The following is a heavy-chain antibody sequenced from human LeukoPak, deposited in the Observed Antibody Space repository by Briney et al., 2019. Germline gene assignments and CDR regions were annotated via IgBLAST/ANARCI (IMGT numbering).Heavy chain of an antibody. CDR1: GASISSYY. J-gene: IGHJ4*02. V-gene: IGHV4-4*07. CDR3: ARGSKKTVYHTLDY. D-gene: IGHD2-2*01. Sequence: PSETLSLTCTVSGASISSYYWNWIRQPAGRGLEWIGRIDTSGTAKYNPSLKSRVTISLDTSKNQFSLRLTSAAAADTAIYYCARGSKKTVYHTLDYWGQGILVTVSS. CDR2: IDTSGTA.